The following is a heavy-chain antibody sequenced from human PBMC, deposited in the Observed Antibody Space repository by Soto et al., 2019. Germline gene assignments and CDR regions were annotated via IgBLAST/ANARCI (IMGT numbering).Heavy chain of an antibody. CDR1: GYRFTNYW. V-gene: IGHV5-51*01. CDR3: ARHRSMKCRVVTPQAYGMGV. CDR2: IYPGDSDT. D-gene: IGHD3-3*01. J-gene: IGHJ6*02. Sequence: GESPKIPCKGSGYRFTNYWIGWVRPMSGKGPEWMGIIYPGDSDTRYSPSFQGQVTISAEKSISTAYLQCSSLKASDTARYNCARHRSMKCRVVTPQAYGMGVWGQGNAVNVSS.